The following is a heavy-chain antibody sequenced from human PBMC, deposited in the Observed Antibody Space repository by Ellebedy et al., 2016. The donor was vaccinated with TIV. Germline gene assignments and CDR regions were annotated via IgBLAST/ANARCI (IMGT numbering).Heavy chain of an antibody. D-gene: IGHD6-13*01. V-gene: IGHV5-51*01. CDR2: ISTADSDT. CDR1: GYSFTSYW. Sequence: KVSCKVSGYSFTSYWIAWVRQMPGKGLEWLGSISTADSDTKYSPSFQSQVTMSAAKSTSTAYLQWSSLKAADTAMYYCTRRPGDSSSWDNWFDPWGQGTLVIVS. CDR3: TRRPGDSSSWDNWFDP. J-gene: IGHJ5*02.